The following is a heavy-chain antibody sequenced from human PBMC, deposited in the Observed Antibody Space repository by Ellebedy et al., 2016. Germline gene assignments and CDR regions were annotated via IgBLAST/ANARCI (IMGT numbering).Heavy chain of an antibody. V-gene: IGHV3-23*01. Sequence: GESLKISCAASGFTFSSYSMNWVRQAPGKGLEWVSAISGSGGTTYYADSVKGRFTISRDNSKNTLYLQMNSLRAEDTAVYYCAKVTVATIRSASIDYWGQGTLVSVSS. J-gene: IGHJ4*02. D-gene: IGHD5-24*01. CDR1: GFTFSSYS. CDR3: AKVTVATIRSASIDY. CDR2: ISGSGGTT.